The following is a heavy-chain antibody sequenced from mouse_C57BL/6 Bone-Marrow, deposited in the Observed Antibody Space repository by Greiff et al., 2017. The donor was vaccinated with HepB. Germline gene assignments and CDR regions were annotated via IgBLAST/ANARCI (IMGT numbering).Heavy chain of an antibody. CDR1: GYAFSSSW. CDR3: ARREDGNSYFDY. Sequence: VQLKESGPELVKPGASVKISCKASGYAFSSSWMNWVKQRPGKGLEWIGRIYPGDGDTNYNGKFKGKATLTADKSSSTAYMQLSSLTSEDSAVYCCARREDGNSYFDYWGQGTTLTVSS. D-gene: IGHD2-1*01. J-gene: IGHJ2*01. V-gene: IGHV1-82*01. CDR2: IYPGDGDT.